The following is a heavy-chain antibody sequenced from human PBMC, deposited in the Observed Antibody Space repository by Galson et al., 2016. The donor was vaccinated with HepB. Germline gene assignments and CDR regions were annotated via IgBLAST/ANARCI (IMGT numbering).Heavy chain of an antibody. Sequence: SLRLSCAASGFTFSSYWMTWVRQAPGRGLEWVANIKKDGSERFYVDSVWGRFTISRDNSKNSLYLQMNSLRAEDTAVYYCVAGYCSSSSCPGGLDYWGQGTLVTVSS. D-gene: IGHD2-2*03. V-gene: IGHV3-7*01. CDR2: IKKDGSER. J-gene: IGHJ4*02. CDR1: GFTFSSYW. CDR3: VAGYCSSSSCPGGLDY.